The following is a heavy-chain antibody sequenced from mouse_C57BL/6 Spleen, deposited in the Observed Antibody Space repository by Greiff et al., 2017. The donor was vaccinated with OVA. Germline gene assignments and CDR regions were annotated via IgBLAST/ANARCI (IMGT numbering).Heavy chain of an antibody. Sequence: EVKLQESGPELVKPGASVKISCKASGYSFTGYYMNWVKQSPEKSLEWIGEINPSTGGTTYNQKFKAKATLTVDKSSSTAYMQLKSLTSEDSAVYYCARRGYYGSSRAWFAYWGQGTLVTVSA. J-gene: IGHJ3*01. CDR1: GYSFTGYY. CDR2: INPSTGGT. V-gene: IGHV1-42*01. CDR3: ARRGYYGSSRAWFAY. D-gene: IGHD1-1*01.